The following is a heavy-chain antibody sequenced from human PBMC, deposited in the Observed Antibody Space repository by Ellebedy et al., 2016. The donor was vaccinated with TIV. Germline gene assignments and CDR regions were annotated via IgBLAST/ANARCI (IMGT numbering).Heavy chain of an antibody. J-gene: IGHJ4*02. D-gene: IGHD5-18*01. Sequence: GESLKISXAASGFTFSDYYMSWIRQAPGKGLEWVSCISGSGSTIYYADSVKGRFTISRDNAKNSLSLQMNSLRAEDTAVYYCAREISGYSYFFDYWGRGTLVTVSS. V-gene: IGHV3-11*01. CDR2: ISGSGSTI. CDR1: GFTFSDYY. CDR3: AREISGYSYFFDY.